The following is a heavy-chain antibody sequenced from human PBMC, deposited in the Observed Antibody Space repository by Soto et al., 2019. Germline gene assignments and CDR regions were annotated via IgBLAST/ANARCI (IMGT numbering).Heavy chain of an antibody. V-gene: IGHV3-23*01. CDR3: AKRRGAGGHFDY. Sequence: DVQLLESGGSLVQPEGSLRLSCAASGFTFSRYAMGWVRQGPGKGLEWVAVVSIGGSTHYADSVRGRFTISRDNSKNTLSLQMNSLTAEDTAVYFCAKRRGAGGHFDYWGQGALVTVSS. CDR2: VSIGGST. J-gene: IGHJ4*02. CDR1: GFTFSRYA. D-gene: IGHD2-15*01.